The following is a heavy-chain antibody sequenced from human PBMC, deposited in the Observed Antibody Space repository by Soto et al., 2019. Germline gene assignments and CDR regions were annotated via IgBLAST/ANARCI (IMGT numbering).Heavy chain of an antibody. J-gene: IGHJ4*02. CDR3: AKTLYGGCDY. Sequence: EVQLLESGGGLVQPGGSLRLSCAASGFSFSSYAMGWVRQAPGKGLDWVSAISGSGGVTHYADSVKGRFTVSRDDSKNTLYLQMNSLRVEDTAVYYCAKTLYGGCDYWGRGTLVTVSS. CDR2: ISGSGGVT. V-gene: IGHV3-23*01. CDR1: GFSFSSYA. D-gene: IGHD5-12*01.